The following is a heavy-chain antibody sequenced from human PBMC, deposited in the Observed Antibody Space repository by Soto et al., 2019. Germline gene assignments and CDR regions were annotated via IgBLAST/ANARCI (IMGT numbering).Heavy chain of an antibody. D-gene: IGHD3-22*01. CDR1: GGSISSSSYY. V-gene: IGHV4-39*01. Sequence: SETLSLTCTVSGGSISSSSYYWGWIRQPPGKGLEWIGSIYYSGSTYYNPSLKSRVTISVDTSKNQFSLKLSSVTAADTAVYYCANYYYDSSGYWYFDYWGQGTLVTVSS. J-gene: IGHJ4*02. CDR2: IYYSGST. CDR3: ANYYYDSSGYWYFDY.